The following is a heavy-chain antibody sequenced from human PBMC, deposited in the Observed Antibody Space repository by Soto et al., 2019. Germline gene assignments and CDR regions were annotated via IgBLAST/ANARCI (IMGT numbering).Heavy chain of an antibody. CDR3: ARGSVSFDS. CDR2: INAGDGNT. Sequence: HVHLVQSGAEVKKPGASVNVSCKASGYIFTNYAIHWVRQAPGQRLEWMGRINAGDGNTRYSQNFQDRVTITRDTSASTAYMQLSSLTSEDSTLYFCARGSVSFDSWGQGTLVTVSS. CDR1: GYIFTNYA. J-gene: IGHJ4*02. V-gene: IGHV1-3*01. D-gene: IGHD3-10*01.